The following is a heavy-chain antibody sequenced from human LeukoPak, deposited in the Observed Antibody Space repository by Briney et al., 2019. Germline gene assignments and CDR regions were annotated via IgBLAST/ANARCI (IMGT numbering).Heavy chain of an antibody. Sequence: SSDTLSLTCTVSGDSMTFSTNYWVWLRQSPGKAWEGMGCVFSNGKTYYNLSLKSRVSMSLDVSKNQFSLDDHFVLYTDASVYFCATAIALTVVDRWDYFDFWGQGSLVTVSS. CDR3: ATAIALTVVDRWDYFDF. CDR1: GDSMTFSTNY. V-gene: IGHV4-39*01. J-gene: IGHJ4*02. D-gene: IGHD2-2*02. CDR2: VFSNGKT.